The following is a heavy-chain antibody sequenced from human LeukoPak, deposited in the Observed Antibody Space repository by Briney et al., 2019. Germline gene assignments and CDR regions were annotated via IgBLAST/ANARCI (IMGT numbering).Heavy chain of an antibody. D-gene: IGHD3-16*01. CDR3: AKLGGQEVYNYYVGV. V-gene: IGHV3-23*01. CDR1: GFTFSSYA. Sequence: PGRSLRLSCEASGFTFSSYAMRWVRQAPGEGREWVSGIIDSVDITYYANSLKGRFTISRDNSKNTLYLRVDSLRAEDTAVYYCAKLGGQEVYNYYVGVWGKGTTVAVSS. CDR2: IIDSVDIT. J-gene: IGHJ6*03.